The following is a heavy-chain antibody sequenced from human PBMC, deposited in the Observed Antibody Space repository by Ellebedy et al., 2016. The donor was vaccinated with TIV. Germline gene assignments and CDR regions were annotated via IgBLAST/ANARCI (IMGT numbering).Heavy chain of an antibody. J-gene: IGHJ4*02. CDR1: GGSFGSYY. CDR2: VYASGST. D-gene: IGHD6-6*01. Sequence: GSLRLXXTVSGGSFGSYYWSWIRQSAGKGLEWIGRVYASGSTNYNPSLESRVTMSADASQEQFSLKLTSVTAADSAVYYCARSRPFYSFDYWGQGILVTVSS. CDR3: ARSRPFYSFDY. V-gene: IGHV4-4*07.